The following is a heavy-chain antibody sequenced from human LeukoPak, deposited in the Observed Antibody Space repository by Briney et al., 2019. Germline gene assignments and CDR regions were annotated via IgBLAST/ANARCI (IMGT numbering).Heavy chain of an antibody. CDR1: GGTFSSYA. D-gene: IGHD6-19*01. J-gene: IGHJ4*02. CDR3: ATDPNSSGWYGYYFDY. Sequence: GASVKVSCKASGGTFSSYAISWVRQAPGQGLEWMGGIIPIFGTANYAQKFQGRVTMTEDTSTDTAYMELSSLRSEDTAVYYCATDPNSSGWYGYYFDYWGQGTLVTVSS. CDR2: IIPIFGTA. V-gene: IGHV1-69*06.